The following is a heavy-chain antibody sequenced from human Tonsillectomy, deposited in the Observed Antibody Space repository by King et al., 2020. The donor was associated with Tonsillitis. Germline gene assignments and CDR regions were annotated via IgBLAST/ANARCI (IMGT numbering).Heavy chain of an antibody. D-gene: IGHD6-19*01. V-gene: IGHV3-23*04. Sequence: VQLVESGGGLVQPGGSLRLSCAASGFTFSSYAMSWVRPAPGKGLEWVSAISSSGNRTYSADSVKGRFSLSRDNSKNTLYLQLNSLIAEDTAVYYCANSRGWYPPFDYWGQGTLVTVSS. CDR2: ISSSGNRT. CDR1: GFTFSSYA. J-gene: IGHJ4*02. CDR3: ANSRGWYPPFDY.